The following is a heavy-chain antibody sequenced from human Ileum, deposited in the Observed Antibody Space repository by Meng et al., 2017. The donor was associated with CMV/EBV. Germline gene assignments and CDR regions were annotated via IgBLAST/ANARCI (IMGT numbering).Heavy chain of an antibody. J-gene: IGHJ6*02. CDR3: AKSTSMLPGINYYGMDV. D-gene: IGHD3-16*01. CDR2: MNPNSGNT. V-gene: IGHV1-8*02. CDR1: GGTFSSYA. Sequence: ASVKVSCKASGGTFSSYAISWVRQAPGQGLEWMGWMNPNSGNTGYAEKFQGRVTLTRDTSISTAYMEVSSLRSDDTAVYYCAKSTSMLPGINYYGMDVWGQGTTSPSP.